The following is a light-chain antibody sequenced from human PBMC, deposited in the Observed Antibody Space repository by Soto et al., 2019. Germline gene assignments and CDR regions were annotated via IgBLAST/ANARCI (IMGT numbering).Light chain of an antibody. J-gene: IGKJ1*01. CDR3: QQYTRAPLT. Sequence: EIVLTQSPATLSSSPGGRATLSCRASQSVTDNYLAWYQQKPGQAPRLVISGASSRTSGIADRFSASGSGTDFTLTISRLEPEDFPVYSWQQYTRAPLTFGQGTKVDIK. CDR2: GAS. V-gene: IGKV3-20*01. CDR1: QSVTDNY.